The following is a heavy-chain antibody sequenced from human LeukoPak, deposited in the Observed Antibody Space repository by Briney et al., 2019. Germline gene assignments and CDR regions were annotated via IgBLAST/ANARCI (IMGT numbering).Heavy chain of an antibody. CDR2: IYHSGST. CDR1: GYSISSGYY. CDR3: AREVEMATTD. D-gene: IGHD5-24*01. J-gene: IGHJ4*02. V-gene: IGHV4-38-2*02. Sequence: PSETLSLTCTVSGYSISSGYYWGWIRQPPGKGLEWIGSIYHSGSTYYNPSLKSRVTISVDTSKNQFSLKLSSVTAADTAVYYCAREVEMATTDWGQGTLVTVSS.